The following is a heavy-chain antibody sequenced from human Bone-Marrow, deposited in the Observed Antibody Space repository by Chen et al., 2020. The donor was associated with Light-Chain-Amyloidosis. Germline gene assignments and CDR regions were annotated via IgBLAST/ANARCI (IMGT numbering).Heavy chain of an antibody. CDR1: GGSTRSSSHY. V-gene: IGHV4-39*01. CDR2: VYYSGRT. J-gene: IGHJ5*02. D-gene: IGHD4-4*01. Sequence: QVQLQESGRGLMKPSETLSLTCSVSGGSTRSSSHYWGWIRQPPRKGLEWIGSVYYSGRTYYSPSLKSRVSISIDTSKNQFTLRLTSVTAADSAVYFCARAVDYSNYGWFDPWSQGTLVTVSS. CDR3: ARAVDYSNYGWFDP.